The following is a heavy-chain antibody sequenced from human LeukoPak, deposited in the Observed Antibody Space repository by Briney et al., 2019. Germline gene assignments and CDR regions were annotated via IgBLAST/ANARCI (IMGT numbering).Heavy chain of an antibody. CDR1: GFTFRNYV. V-gene: IGHV3-30*02. CDR3: ARGIVGPKSHFDY. Sequence: GGSLRLSCAASGFTFRNYVMHWVRQAPGKGLEWVAFIQYDGSNKYYADSVKGRFTISRDNSKNTLYLQMNSLRAEDTAVYYCARGIVGPKSHFDYWGQGTLVTVSS. J-gene: IGHJ4*02. D-gene: IGHD1-26*01. CDR2: IQYDGSNK.